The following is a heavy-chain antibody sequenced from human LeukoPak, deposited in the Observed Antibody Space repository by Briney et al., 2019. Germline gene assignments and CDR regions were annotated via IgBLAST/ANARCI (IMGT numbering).Heavy chain of an antibody. V-gene: IGHV1-2*06. CDR3: ATDAYYDTSGVYPSDY. CDR2: INPNSGGT. CDR1: GYMFTGCY. D-gene: IGHD3-22*01. J-gene: IGHJ4*02. Sequence: ASVKVSCKTSGYMFTGCYMHWLRQAPGQGLEWMGRINPNSGGTNYAQKFQGRVTMTRDTSISTAYMELSRLRSDDTAIYYCATDAYYDTSGVYPSDYWGQGTLVTVSS.